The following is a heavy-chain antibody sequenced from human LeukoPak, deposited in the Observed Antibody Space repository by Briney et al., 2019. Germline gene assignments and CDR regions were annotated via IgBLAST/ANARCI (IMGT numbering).Heavy chain of an antibody. CDR1: GFTFSIYT. J-gene: IGHJ4*02. D-gene: IGHD2-2*01. V-gene: IGHV3-21*01. CDR2: ISSSSSNI. CDR3: ARVAGYCSSTSNCYSDY. Sequence: PGGSLRPSCAASGFTFSIYTMNWVRQAPGKGLEWVSSISSSSSNIYYADSVKGRFTISRDNAKNSLYLQMNSLRAEDTAVYYCARVAGYCSSTSNCYSDYWGQGTLVTVSS.